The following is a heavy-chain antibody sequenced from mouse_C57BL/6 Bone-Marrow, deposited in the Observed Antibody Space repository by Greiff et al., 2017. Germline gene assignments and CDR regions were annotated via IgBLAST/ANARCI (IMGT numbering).Heavy chain of an antibody. CDR1: GYSITSDY. CDR3: ARFWGNYVSYWYFDV. CDR2: ISDSGST. D-gene: IGHD2-1*01. J-gene: IGHJ1*03. V-gene: IGHV3-8*01. Sequence: EVQLQESGPGLAKPSQTLSLTCSVTGYSITSDYWNWIRKFPGNKLEYMGYISDSGSTYYNPSLKSLISIPRDTSKNQYYLQLNSVTTEDTATYYSARFWGNYVSYWYFDVWGTGTTVTVSS.